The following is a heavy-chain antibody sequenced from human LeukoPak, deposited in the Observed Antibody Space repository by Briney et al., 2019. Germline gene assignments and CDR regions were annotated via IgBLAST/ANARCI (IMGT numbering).Heavy chain of an antibody. V-gene: IGHV4-4*07. J-gene: IGHJ4*02. D-gene: IGHD6-19*01. CDR1: GGSISSYY. Sequence: SETLSLTCTVSGGSISSYYWSWIRQPAGKGLEWIGRIYTSGSTNYNPSLKSRITMSVDTSKNQFSLKLSSVTAADTAVYYCARLNHLIAVAGPSYYFDYWGQGTLVTVSS. CDR3: ARLNHLIAVAGPSYYFDY. CDR2: IYTSGST.